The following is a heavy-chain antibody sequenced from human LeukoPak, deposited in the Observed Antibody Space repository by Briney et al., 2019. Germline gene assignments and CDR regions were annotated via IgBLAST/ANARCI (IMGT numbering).Heavy chain of an antibody. V-gene: IGHV1-18*01. Sequence: ASVKVSCKASGGTFSSYAISWVRQAPGQGLEWMGWISAYNGNTNYAQKLQGRVTMTTDTSTSTAYMELRSLRSDDTAVYYCARDPAVAGSGNFDYWGQGTLVTVSS. CDR2: ISAYNGNT. CDR3: ARDPAVAGSGNFDY. D-gene: IGHD6-19*01. J-gene: IGHJ4*02. CDR1: GGTFSSYA.